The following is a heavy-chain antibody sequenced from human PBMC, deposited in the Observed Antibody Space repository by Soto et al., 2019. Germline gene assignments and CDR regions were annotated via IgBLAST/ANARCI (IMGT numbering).Heavy chain of an antibody. J-gene: IGHJ6*02. V-gene: IGHV3-72*01. CDR2: IRRQANSYTT. D-gene: IGHD6-19*01. Sequence: EVQLVESGGGLVQPGGSLRLSCAASGLIFSDYHMDWVRQAPGKGLEWVGRIRRQANSYTTEYAASVKGRFTISRDDSKNSLYLQINSLKTQDTAVYYCAMSGGWSGGSNDMDVWGQGTKVTVSS. CDR3: AMSGGWSGGSNDMDV. CDR1: GLIFSDYH.